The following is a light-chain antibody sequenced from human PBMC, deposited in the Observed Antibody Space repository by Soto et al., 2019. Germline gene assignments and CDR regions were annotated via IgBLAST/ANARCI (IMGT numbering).Light chain of an antibody. J-gene: IGLJ1*01. Sequence: QSALTQPPSASGTPGQRVTISFSGGSSNIGSDTVNWYQHLPGTAPKLLIYTNNQRPSGVPDRFSGSKSGTSASLTISGLQSEDEAEYYCASWDDSLNGYVFGTGTKVTV. CDR1: SSNIGSDT. CDR3: ASWDDSLNGYV. V-gene: IGLV1-44*01. CDR2: TNN.